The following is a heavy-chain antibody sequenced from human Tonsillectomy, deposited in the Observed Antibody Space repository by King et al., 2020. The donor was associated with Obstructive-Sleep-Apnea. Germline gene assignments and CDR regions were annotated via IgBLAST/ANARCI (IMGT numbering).Heavy chain of an antibody. CDR3: TGDRGYAFDV. CDR2: IKSKADGGAI. J-gene: IGHJ3*01. Sequence: GQLVQSGGGLVKPAGSLRLSCAASGFTFSHAWMSWVRQTPGKGLEWVARIKSKADGGAIDYAAPVKGRFTISRDDSKNTVYLQMNSLKTEDTAVYYCTGDRGYAFDVWGQGTMVTVSS. D-gene: IGHD3-10*01. CDR1: GFTFSHAW. V-gene: IGHV3-15*01.